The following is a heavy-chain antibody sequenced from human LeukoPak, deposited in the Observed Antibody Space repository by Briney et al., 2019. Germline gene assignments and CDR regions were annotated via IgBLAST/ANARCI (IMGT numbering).Heavy chain of an antibody. V-gene: IGHV4-39*07. D-gene: IGHD2-8*01. J-gene: IGHJ3*02. CDR1: GDSISSSSSY. CDR2: IYYSGST. CDR3: ARDGGEDIVLMVYAMRGAFDI. Sequence: SETLSLTCTVSGDSISSSSSYWGWIRRPPGEGLEWIGMIYYSGSTYYNTSLKSRVTISVDTSKNQFSLKLSSVTAADTAVYYCARDGGEDIVLMVYAMRGAFDIWGQGTMVTVSS.